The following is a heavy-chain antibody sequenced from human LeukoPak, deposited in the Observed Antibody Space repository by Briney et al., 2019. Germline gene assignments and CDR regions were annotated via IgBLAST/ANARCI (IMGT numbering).Heavy chain of an antibody. Sequence: ASVKVSCKASGYTFTGYYMHWVRQAPGQGLEWMGWITPNSGGTNYAQKFQGRVTMTRGTAISTAYMELSRLRSDDTAVYYCAREVFGATMIDYWGQGTLVTVSS. J-gene: IGHJ4*02. CDR1: GYTFTGYY. CDR2: ITPNSGGT. D-gene: IGHD1-26*01. CDR3: AREVFGATMIDY. V-gene: IGHV1-2*02.